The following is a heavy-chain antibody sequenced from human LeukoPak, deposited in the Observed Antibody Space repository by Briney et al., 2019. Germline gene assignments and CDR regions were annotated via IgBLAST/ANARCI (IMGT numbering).Heavy chain of an antibody. D-gene: IGHD1-26*01. CDR3: ARSVGALDYYYYYMDV. CDR2: INPNSGGT. V-gene: IGHV1-2*02. Sequence: ASVKVSCKASGYTFTGYYMHWVRQAPGQGLEWMGWINPNSGGTNYAQKFQGRVTMTRDTSISTAYMELSRLRSDDTAVYYCARSVGALDYYYYYMDVWGKGTTVTASS. CDR1: GYTFTGYY. J-gene: IGHJ6*03.